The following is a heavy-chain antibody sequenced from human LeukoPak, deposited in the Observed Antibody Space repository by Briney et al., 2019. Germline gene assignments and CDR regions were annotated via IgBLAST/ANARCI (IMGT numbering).Heavy chain of an antibody. CDR3: AKGLATAVARGDFNI. CDR1: GFTFSSYG. D-gene: IGHD4-23*01. V-gene: IGHV3-23*01. Sequence: GGTLRLSCAASGFTFSSYGMSWVRQAPGKGLEWVSSISGSDRSTYYADSVKGRFTISRDNSKNTLYLQMNSLRAEDTAVYYCAKGLATAVARGDFNIWGQGTMVTVSS. CDR2: ISGSDRST. J-gene: IGHJ3*02.